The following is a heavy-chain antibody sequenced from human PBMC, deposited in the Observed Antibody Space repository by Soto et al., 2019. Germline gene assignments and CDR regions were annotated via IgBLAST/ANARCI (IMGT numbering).Heavy chain of an antibody. V-gene: IGHV3-23*01. Sequence: GGSLRLSCPASASAYSSYAVSWVRPPPGKGLEWVSAISGSGGSTYYADSVKGRFTISRDNSKNTLYLQMNSLRAEDTAVYYCVKRSKKQLITSPYFDYWGQGTLVTVSS. D-gene: IGHD6-13*01. J-gene: IGHJ4*02. CDR3: VKRSKKQLITSPYFDY. CDR1: ASAYSSYA. CDR2: ISGSGGST.